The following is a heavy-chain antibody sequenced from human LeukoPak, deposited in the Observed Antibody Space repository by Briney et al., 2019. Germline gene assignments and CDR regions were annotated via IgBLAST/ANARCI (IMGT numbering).Heavy chain of an antibody. D-gene: IGHD5-12*01. CDR1: GFTVDDYA. Sequence: PGGSLRLSCAASGFTVDDYAMHWVRQAPGKGLEWVSGISWNSGSIGYADSVKGRFTISRDNAKNSLYLQMNSLRAEDTALYYCAKDRGYSGYDSFDYWGQGTLVTVSS. CDR3: AKDRGYSGYDSFDY. CDR2: ISWNSGSI. J-gene: IGHJ4*02. V-gene: IGHV3-9*01.